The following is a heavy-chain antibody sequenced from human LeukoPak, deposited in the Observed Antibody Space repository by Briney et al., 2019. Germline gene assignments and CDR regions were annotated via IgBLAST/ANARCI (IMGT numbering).Heavy chain of an antibody. CDR3: ARAPHPGYGDYVVWYFAL. Sequence: ASVKVSCKASGYTFTGYYMHWVRQAPGQGLEWMGWINPNSGGTNYAQKLLGRVTMTTDTSTTTAYMELRNLRSDDTAVYYCARAPHPGYGDYVVWYFALWGRGTLITVSS. J-gene: IGHJ2*01. CDR1: GYTFTGYY. V-gene: IGHV1-2*02. CDR2: INPNSGGT. D-gene: IGHD4-17*01.